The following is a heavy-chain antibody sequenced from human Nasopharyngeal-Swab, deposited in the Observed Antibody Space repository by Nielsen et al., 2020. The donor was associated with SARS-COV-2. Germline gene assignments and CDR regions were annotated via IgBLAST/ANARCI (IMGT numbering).Heavy chain of an antibody. D-gene: IGHD1-26*01. Sequence: GGSLRLSCAASGFTFSSYAMHWVRQAPGKGLEWVAVISYDGSNKYYADSVKGRFTLSRDNSKNTLYLQMNSLRAEDTAVYYCAIDNSRGGSYSGVYYFDYWGQGTLVTVSS. J-gene: IGHJ4*02. V-gene: IGHV3-30-3*01. CDR3: AIDNSRGGSYSGVYYFDY. CDR1: GFTFSSYA. CDR2: ISYDGSNK.